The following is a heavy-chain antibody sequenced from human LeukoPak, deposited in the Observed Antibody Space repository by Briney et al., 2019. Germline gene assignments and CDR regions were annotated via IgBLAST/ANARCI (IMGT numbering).Heavy chain of an antibody. Sequence: GESLKISCNGSGYSFTSYWIGWVRQMPGKGLEWIGIIYPGDSDTRYSPSFQGQATISADKSISTAYLQWSSLKASDTAMYYCARTYYYGSGTRYWFGPWGQGTLVTVSS. CDR3: ARTYYYGSGTRYWFGP. CDR2: IYPGDSDT. CDR1: GYSFTSYW. V-gene: IGHV5-51*01. J-gene: IGHJ5*02. D-gene: IGHD3-10*01.